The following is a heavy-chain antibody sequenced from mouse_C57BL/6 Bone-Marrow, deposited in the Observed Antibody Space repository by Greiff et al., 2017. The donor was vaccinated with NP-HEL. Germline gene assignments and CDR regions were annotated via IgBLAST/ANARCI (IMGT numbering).Heavy chain of an antibody. CDR3: ARNGVDYDVGFGY. Sequence: QVTLKVPGPGILQSSQTLSLTCSFSGFSLSTSGMGVSWIRQPSGKGLEGLAHISWDDDKRYNPSLKSWPTISKDTSRNQVILKISSVDTVDSAAYYCARNGVDYDVGFGYWGQGIMVT. D-gene: IGHD2-4*01. CDR1: GFSLSTSGMG. V-gene: IGHV8-12*01. J-gene: IGHJ3*01. CDR2: ISWDDDK.